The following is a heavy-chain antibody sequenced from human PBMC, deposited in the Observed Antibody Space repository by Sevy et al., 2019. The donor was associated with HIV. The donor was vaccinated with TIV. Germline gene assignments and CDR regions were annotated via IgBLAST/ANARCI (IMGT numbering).Heavy chain of an antibody. D-gene: IGHD3-3*01. J-gene: IGHJ6*02. V-gene: IGHV3-11*06. CDR1: GFTFSDYY. CDR2: ISSSSSYT. CDR3: ARVSGYDFWSGKYYYYYGMDV. Sequence: GGSLRLSCAASGFTFSDYYMSWIRQAPGKGLEWVSYISSSSSYTNYADSVKGRFTISRDNAKNSLYLQMNSLRAEDTAVYYFARVSGYDFWSGKYYYYYGMDVWGQGTTVTVSS.